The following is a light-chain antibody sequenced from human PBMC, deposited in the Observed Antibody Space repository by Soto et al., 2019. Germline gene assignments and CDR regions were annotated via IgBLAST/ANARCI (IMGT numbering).Light chain of an antibody. CDR2: YIS. J-gene: IGKJ5*01. Sequence: EILMTQSPATLSVSPGETASLSCRASQSAGNFLAWYQQKPGQAPRLLIYYISTRDTGIPARFSGSGSGTEFTLPINRLQSEDSEVYYCQQHNQWPITFGQGTRLEIK. CDR1: QSAGNF. CDR3: QQHNQWPIT. V-gene: IGKV3D-15*01.